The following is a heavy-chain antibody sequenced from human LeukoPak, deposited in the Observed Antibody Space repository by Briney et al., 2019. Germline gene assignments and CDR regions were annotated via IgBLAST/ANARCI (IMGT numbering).Heavy chain of an antibody. Sequence: ASVKVSCKASGYTFTSYYMHWVRQAPGQGLEWMGWINPNSGGTNYAQKFQGRVTMTRDTSISTAYMELSRLRSDDTAVYYCARDGYSSSWYHWFDPWGQGTLVTVSS. CDR1: GYTFTSYY. J-gene: IGHJ5*02. V-gene: IGHV1-2*02. CDR3: ARDGYSSSWYHWFDP. D-gene: IGHD6-13*01. CDR2: INPNSGGT.